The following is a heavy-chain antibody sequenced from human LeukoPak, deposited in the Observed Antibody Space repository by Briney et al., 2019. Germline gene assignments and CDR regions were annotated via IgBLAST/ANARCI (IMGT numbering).Heavy chain of an antibody. D-gene: IGHD6-13*01. J-gene: IGHJ4*02. CDR2: IRYDGNNK. CDR1: GFTFSSYG. V-gene: IGHV3-30*02. Sequence: GGSLRLSCAASGFTFSSYGIHWVRQAPGKGLEWVAFIRYDGNNKYHADSVKGRFTISRDNSKNTLYLQMNSLRVDDTAVYYCAKMEVTAADFWGQGTLVTVSS. CDR3: AKMEVTAADF.